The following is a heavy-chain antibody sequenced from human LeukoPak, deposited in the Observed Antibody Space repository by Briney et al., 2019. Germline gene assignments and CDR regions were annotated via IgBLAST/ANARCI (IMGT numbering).Heavy chain of an antibody. Sequence: GSSLRLSCEASGFTFSSCGMHWVRQAPGKGLEWVAGIWHDGSNKYYADYVKGRFTIPRDNSKNTLYLQMNSLRAEDTAVYYCARGELWVLYGMDVWGQGTTVTVSS. J-gene: IGHJ6*02. CDR1: GFTFSSCG. CDR3: ARGELWVLYGMDV. CDR2: IWHDGSNK. D-gene: IGHD3-16*01. V-gene: IGHV3-33*01.